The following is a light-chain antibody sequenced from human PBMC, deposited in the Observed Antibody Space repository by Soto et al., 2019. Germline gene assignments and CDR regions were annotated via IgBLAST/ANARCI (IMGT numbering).Light chain of an antibody. CDR3: LHDYDYPWT. J-gene: IGKJ1*01. CDR2: AAS. Sequence: ATEMSHSPSSLSASVGDRVTISGRASQGIRNDLGWYQQKPAKATTLLIYAASSLEIGVPSRFSGSGSGTDFTLTISSLQPEDFATYYCLHDYDYPWTFGQGTKVDIK. V-gene: IGKV1-6*01. CDR1: QGIRND.